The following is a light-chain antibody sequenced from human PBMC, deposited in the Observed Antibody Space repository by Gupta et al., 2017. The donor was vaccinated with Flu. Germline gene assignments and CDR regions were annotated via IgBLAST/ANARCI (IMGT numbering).Light chain of an antibody. CDR3: QQDNNWPRT. CDR2: GAS. V-gene: IGKV3-15*01. Sequence: EIVMTQSPATLSVSPGERATLSCRASQSVSSTLAWYQQKPGQAPRLLIFGASTRATGIPARFSGSGSGTEFTLTISSLQSEDFPVYYCQQDNNWPRTFGQWTKVEIK. CDR1: QSVSST. J-gene: IGKJ1*01.